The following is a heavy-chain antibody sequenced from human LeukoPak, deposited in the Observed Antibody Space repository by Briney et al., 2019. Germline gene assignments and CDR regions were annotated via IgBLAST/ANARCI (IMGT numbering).Heavy chain of an antibody. D-gene: IGHD5-24*01. CDR2: INHNGST. J-gene: IGHJ3*02. CDR3: ARGDGYKDAFDI. CDR1: DGSFSGHY. V-gene: IGHV4-34*01. Sequence: SETLSLTCAVYDGSFSGHYWNWIRQAPGKGLEWIGEINHNGSTSSNPSLKSRVTISVDTSKNQFSLKLSSVTAADTAVYYCARGDGYKDAFDIWGQGTMVTVSS.